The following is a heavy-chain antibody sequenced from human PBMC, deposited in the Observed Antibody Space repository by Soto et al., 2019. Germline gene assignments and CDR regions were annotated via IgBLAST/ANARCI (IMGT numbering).Heavy chain of an antibody. CDR3: ARDGYVDTAMEQSGVGDY. D-gene: IGHD5-18*01. CDR2: IWYDGSNK. CDR1: GFTFSSYG. J-gene: IGHJ4*02. V-gene: IGHV3-33*01. Sequence: QVQLVESGGGVVQPGRSLRLSCAASGFTFSSYGMHWVRQAPGKGLEWVAVIWYDGSNKYYADSVKGRFTISRDNSKNTLYLQMNSLRAEDTAVYYCARDGYVDTAMEQSGVGDYWGQGTLVTVSS.